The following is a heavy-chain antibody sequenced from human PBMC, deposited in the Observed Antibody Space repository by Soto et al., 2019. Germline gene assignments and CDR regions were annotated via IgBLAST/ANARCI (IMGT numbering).Heavy chain of an antibody. Sequence: ASVKVSCKASGYTFTSYYMHWVRQAPGQGLEWMGIIIPIFGTANYAQKFQGRVTITADESTSTAYMELSSLRSEDTAVYYCARGAVVPAAIGFDPWGQGTLVTVSS. CDR3: ARGAVVPAAIGFDP. V-gene: IGHV1-69*13. J-gene: IGHJ5*02. D-gene: IGHD2-2*02. CDR1: GYTFTSYY. CDR2: IIPIFGTA.